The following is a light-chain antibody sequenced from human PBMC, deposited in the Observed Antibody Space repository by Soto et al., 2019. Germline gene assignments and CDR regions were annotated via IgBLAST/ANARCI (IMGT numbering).Light chain of an antibody. J-gene: IGKJ2*01. CDR1: QSGSSN. CDR3: HQYNNWPPYT. CDR2: GAS. V-gene: IGKV3-15*01. Sequence: EIVMTQSPATLSVSPGERATLSCRASQSGSSNLAWYQQKPGQAPRLLIYGASTRATGIPARFSGSGSGTEFTLTISSLKSEDFAVYYCHQYNNWPPYTFGQGTKLEIK.